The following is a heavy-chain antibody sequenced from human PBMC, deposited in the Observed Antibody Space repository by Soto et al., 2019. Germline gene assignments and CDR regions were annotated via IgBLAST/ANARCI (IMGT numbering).Heavy chain of an antibody. D-gene: IGHD1-1*01. CDR2: ISYDGSNK. J-gene: IGHJ4*02. CDR1: GFTFSSYA. Sequence: GGSLRLSCAASGFTFSSYAMYWVRQAPGKRLEWVAVISYDGSNKYYADSVKGRFTISRDNSKNTLYLQMNSLRAEDTAVYYCRTGIKDYWGQGTLVTVSS. V-gene: IGHV3-30-3*01. CDR3: RTGIKDY.